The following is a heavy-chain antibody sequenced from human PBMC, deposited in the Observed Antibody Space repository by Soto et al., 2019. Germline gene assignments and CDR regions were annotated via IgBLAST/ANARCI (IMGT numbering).Heavy chain of an antibody. CDR1: GGTFSSYA. V-gene: IGHV1-69*12. CDR3: ARAPVVVVTAHPCWYFDL. Sequence: QVQLVQSGAEVKKPGSSVKVSCKASGGTFSSYAISWVRQAPGQGLEWMGGIIPIFGTANYAQKFQGRVTITADEATRTAYRELSSLRSEDTAVYYGARAPVVVVTAHPCWYFDLWGRGTLVTVSS. D-gene: IGHD2-21*02. J-gene: IGHJ2*01. CDR2: IIPIFGTA.